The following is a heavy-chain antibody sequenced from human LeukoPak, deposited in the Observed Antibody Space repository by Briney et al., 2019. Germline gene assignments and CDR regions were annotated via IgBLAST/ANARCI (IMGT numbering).Heavy chain of an antibody. CDR1: GGSISSYY. D-gene: IGHD3-22*01. J-gene: IGHJ6*02. Sequence: TSETLSLTCTVSGGSISSYYWSWIRQPPGKGLEWIGYIYYSGSTNYNPSLKSRVTISVDTSKNQFSLKLSSVTAADTAVYYCARDEGYYDSSGYRTHYYYCMDVWGQGTTVTVSS. CDR2: IYYSGST. V-gene: IGHV4-59*01. CDR3: ARDEGYYDSSGYRTHYYYCMDV.